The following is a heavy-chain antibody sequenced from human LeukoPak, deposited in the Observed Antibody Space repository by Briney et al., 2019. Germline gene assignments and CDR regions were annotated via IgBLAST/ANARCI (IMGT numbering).Heavy chain of an antibody. CDR2: ISGGGGST. CDR1: GFTFSSYG. CDR3: AKPRYCSGGICHYYFDY. D-gene: IGHD2-15*01. J-gene: IGHJ4*02. Sequence: GGSLRLSCAASGFTFSSYGLTWVRQAPGKGLEWVSSISGGGGSTYYADSVRGRFTISRDISKNTLYLQMNSLRAEDTALYYCAKPRYCSGGICHYYFDYWGLGTLVTVSS. V-gene: IGHV3-23*01.